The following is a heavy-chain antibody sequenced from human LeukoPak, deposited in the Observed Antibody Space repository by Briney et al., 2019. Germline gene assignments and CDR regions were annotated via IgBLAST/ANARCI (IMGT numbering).Heavy chain of an antibody. J-gene: IGHJ6*02. V-gene: IGHV4-61*01. Sequence: SETLSLTCTVSGGSVSSGNYYWSWIRQPPGKGLEWIGYIYYSGSTNYNPSLKSRVTISVDTSKNQFSLKLSSVTAADTAVYYCARHVFRAPSRYCTNGVCYVGGYGMDVWGQGTTVTVSS. D-gene: IGHD2-8*01. CDR3: ARHVFRAPSRYCTNGVCYVGGYGMDV. CDR2: IYYSGST. CDR1: GGSVSSGNYY.